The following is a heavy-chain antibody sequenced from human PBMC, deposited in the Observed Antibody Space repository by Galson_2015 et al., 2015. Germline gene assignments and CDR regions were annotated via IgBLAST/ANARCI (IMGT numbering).Heavy chain of an antibody. D-gene: IGHD1-26*01. CDR2: ISYDGSNK. CDR3: ARGRGWETLRKSPFDY. Sequence: SLRLSCAASGFTFSSYAMHWVRQAPGKGLEWVAVISYDGSNKHYADSVKGRFTISRDNSKNTLYVQMNSLRAEDTAVYYCARGRGWETLRKSPFDYWGQGTLVTVSS. V-gene: IGHV3-30-3*01. CDR1: GFTFSSYA. J-gene: IGHJ4*02.